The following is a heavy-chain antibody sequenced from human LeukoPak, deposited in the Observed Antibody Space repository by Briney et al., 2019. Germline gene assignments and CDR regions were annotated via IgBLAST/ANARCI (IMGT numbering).Heavy chain of an antibody. J-gene: IGHJ4*02. D-gene: IGHD4-17*01. CDR2: IGSSSTYI. V-gene: IGHV3-21*01. CDR1: GFTFSTYN. Sequence: GGSLRLSCAASGFTFSTYNMNWVRQAPGKGLEWVSSIGSSSTYIYYADSVKGRFTISRDNAKNSLYPQMNSLRAEDTAVYYCARYPISDYDFDYWGQGTLVTVSS. CDR3: ARYPISDYDFDY.